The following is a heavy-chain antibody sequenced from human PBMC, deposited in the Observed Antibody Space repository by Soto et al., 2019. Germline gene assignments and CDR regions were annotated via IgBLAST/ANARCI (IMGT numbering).Heavy chain of an antibody. CDR2: INEHGSAP. V-gene: IGHV3-23*01. Sequence: EVQLLESGGRLVQPGGSLRLSCAASGFPLRNYGMTWVRQTPERGLEWVSTINEHGSAPWYADSVMGRFTISRDNSKNTLYLQMNSLRGEDTALYYCARDLEGNWSGDVWGQGTTVTVSS. J-gene: IGHJ6*02. CDR3: ARDLEGNWSGDV. D-gene: IGHD1-20*01. CDR1: GFPLRNYG.